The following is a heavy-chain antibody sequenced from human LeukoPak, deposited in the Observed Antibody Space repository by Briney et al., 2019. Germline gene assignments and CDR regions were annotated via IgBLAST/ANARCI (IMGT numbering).Heavy chain of an antibody. D-gene: IGHD6-13*01. V-gene: IGHV3-33*06. CDR3: AKEPNLSIATSGMFFDS. Sequence: PGRSLRLSCAASGFTFSNYGMHWVRQAPGKGLEWVALIWYDGSNKYYADSVKGRFTISRDNSKNTLYLQMNSLRAGDTAVYYCAKEPNLSIATSGMFFDSWGQGTLVTVSS. J-gene: IGHJ4*02. CDR1: GFTFSNYG. CDR2: IWYDGSNK.